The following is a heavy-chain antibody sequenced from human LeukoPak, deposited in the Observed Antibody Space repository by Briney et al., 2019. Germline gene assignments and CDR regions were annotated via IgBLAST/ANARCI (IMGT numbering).Heavy chain of an antibody. J-gene: IGHJ3*02. D-gene: IGHD2-2*01. Sequence: SETLSLTCTVSGGSISSSSYYWGWIRQPPGQGLEWIGSIYYSGSTYYNPSLKSRVTISVDTSKNQFSLKLSSVTAADPAVYYCASWGWGDIVVVPAATDAFDIWGQGTMVTVSS. CDR3: ASWGWGDIVVVPAATDAFDI. CDR1: GGSISSSSYY. CDR2: IYYSGST. V-gene: IGHV4-39*01.